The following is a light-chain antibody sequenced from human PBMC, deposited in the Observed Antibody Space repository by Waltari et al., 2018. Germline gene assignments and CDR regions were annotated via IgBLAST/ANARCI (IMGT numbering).Light chain of an antibody. V-gene: IGKV3-20*01. CDR2: ASS. J-gene: IGKJ1*01. Sequence: EIVLTQSPGTLSMSPGEGATLSCRASQSGSSPYTAWYQQRPGQAPRLLIYASSSRATGIPDRFSGSGSATDFTLTISRLEPEDFAVYYCQQYDGSPHTFGQGTKVEMK. CDR3: QQYDGSPHT. CDR1: QSGSSPY.